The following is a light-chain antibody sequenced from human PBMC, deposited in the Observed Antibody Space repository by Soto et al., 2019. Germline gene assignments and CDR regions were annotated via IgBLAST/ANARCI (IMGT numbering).Light chain of an antibody. Sequence: QSVLTQPPSVSGAPGQRVTISCTGSSSNIGAANDVHWYQQLPGTAPKLLIHGNNNRPSGVPDRFSGSKSDTSASLAITGLQADDEADYYCHSYDSRLNCYVFGTGTKVTV. CDR2: GNN. J-gene: IGLJ1*01. CDR1: SSNIGAAND. CDR3: HSYDSRLNCYV. V-gene: IGLV1-40*01.